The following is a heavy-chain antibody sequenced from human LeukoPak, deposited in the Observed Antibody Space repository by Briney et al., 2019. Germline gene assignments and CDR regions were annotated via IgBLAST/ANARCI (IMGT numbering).Heavy chain of an antibody. V-gene: IGHV1-18*01. CDR2: ISAYNGNT. CDR3: ARDYDILTGSHYFDY. CDR1: GYTFTSYG. D-gene: IGHD3-9*01. J-gene: IGHJ4*02. Sequence: ASVKVSCKASGYTFTSYGISWVRQAPGQGLEWMGWISAYNGNTNYAQKLQGRVTMTTDTSTSTAYMELRSLRSDDTAVYYCARDYDILTGSHYFDYWGQGTLVTVSS.